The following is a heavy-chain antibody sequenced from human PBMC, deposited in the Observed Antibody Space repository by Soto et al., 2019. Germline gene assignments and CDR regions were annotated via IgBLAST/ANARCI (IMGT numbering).Heavy chain of an antibody. Sequence: GGSLRLSCAASGFTFSNYAMSWVRQAPGKGLEWVSAISDSGSSVYYADPVKGRFTISRDNSKNTLYVQMNSLRAEDTAIYYCAKVKTWTYLDYWGQGTLVTVSS. V-gene: IGHV3-23*01. CDR3: AKVKTWTYLDY. J-gene: IGHJ4*02. CDR2: ISDSGSSV. CDR1: GFTFSNYA. D-gene: IGHD5-12*01.